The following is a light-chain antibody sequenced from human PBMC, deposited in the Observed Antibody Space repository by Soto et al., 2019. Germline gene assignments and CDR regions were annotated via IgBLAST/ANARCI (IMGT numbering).Light chain of an antibody. CDR1: QYINTR. CDR3: QQYGSSPGLT. Sequence: EIVLTQSPATLSSFPGDRVTLSCRASQYINTRLAWYQHRPGQAPRLLIYGASSRATGIPDRFSGSGPGTDFTLTISRLEPEDFAVYYCQQYGSSPGLTFGGGTKVDIK. CDR2: GAS. J-gene: IGKJ4*01. V-gene: IGKV3-20*01.